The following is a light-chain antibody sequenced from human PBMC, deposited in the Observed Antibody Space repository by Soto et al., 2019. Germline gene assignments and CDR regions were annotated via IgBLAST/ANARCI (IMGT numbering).Light chain of an antibody. CDR1: SSDVGGYNY. CDR2: DVS. CDR3: SSYTSSSTWV. V-gene: IGLV2-14*01. J-gene: IGLJ3*02. Sequence: QSALTQPASVSGSPGQSITISCTGTSSDVGGYNYVSWYQQQPGKAPKLMIYDVSNRPSGVSNRFSGSKSGNTASLTISGLQAEDAADYYCSSYTSSSTWVFGGGTKLTVL.